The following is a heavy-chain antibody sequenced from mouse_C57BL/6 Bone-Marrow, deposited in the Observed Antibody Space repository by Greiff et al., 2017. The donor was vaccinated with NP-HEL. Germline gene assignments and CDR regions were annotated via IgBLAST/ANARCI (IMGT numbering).Heavy chain of an antibody. Sequence: EVQLQQSGPELVKPGASVKISCKASGYTFTDYYMNWVKQSHGKSLEWIGDINPNNGGTSYNQKFKGKATLTLDKSSSTAYMELRSLTSEDSAVYYCARPSTGFAYWGQGTLVTVSA. CDR2: INPNNGGT. J-gene: IGHJ3*01. CDR1: GYTFTDYY. CDR3: ARPSTGFAY. D-gene: IGHD2-1*01. V-gene: IGHV1-26*01.